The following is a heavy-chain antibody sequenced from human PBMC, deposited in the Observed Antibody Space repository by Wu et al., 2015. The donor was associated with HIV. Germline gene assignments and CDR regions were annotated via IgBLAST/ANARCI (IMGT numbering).Heavy chain of an antibody. D-gene: IGHD3-10*01. CDR1: GGTFSSNG. V-gene: IGHV1-69*13. CDR3: ARKGSGSWDY. Sequence: QVQLVQSGAEVKKPGSSVKVSCKASGGTFSSNGITWVRQAPGQGLEWMGRIIPIFGTANYAQTFQDRVTITADKSTSTAYMQLSSLRSEDTAVYYCARKGSGSWDYWGQGTLVTVSS. CDR2: IIPIFGTA. J-gene: IGHJ4*02.